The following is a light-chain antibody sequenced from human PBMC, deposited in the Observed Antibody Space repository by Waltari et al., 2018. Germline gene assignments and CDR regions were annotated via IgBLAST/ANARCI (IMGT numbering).Light chain of an antibody. CDR2: SDN. CDR1: NSNIGSNT. J-gene: IGLJ2*01. V-gene: IGLV1-44*01. CDR3: AAWDDSLNGYVV. Sequence: QSVLTQPPSASGTPGQRVTISCSGSNSNIGSNTVNWYHHLPGTAPKLLIYSDNQRPSGVPDRFSGSKSGTSASLAISGLQSEDEADYYCAAWDDSLNGYVVFGGGTKLTVL.